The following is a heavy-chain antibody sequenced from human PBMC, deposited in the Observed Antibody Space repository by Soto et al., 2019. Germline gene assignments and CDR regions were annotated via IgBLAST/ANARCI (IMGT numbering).Heavy chain of an antibody. CDR3: ARDSRRHYDFWSGYLMDV. CDR2: ISAYNGNT. CDR1: GYTFTSYG. D-gene: IGHD3-3*01. J-gene: IGHJ6*02. V-gene: IGHV1-18*04. Sequence: ASVKASCKASGYTFTSYGISWVRQAPGQGLEWMGWISAYNGNTNYAQKLQGRVTMTTDTSTSTAYMELRSLRSDDTAVYYCARDSRRHYDFWSGYLMDVWGQGTTVTVSS.